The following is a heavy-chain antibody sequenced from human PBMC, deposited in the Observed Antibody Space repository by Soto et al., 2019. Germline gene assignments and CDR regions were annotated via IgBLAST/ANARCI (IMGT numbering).Heavy chain of an antibody. Sequence: VGSLRHSCAASGLTFSDYYMSWIRQAPGKGLEWVSYISSSGSTIYYADSVKGRFTISRDNAKNSLYLQMNSLRAEDTAVYYCARDSDYYENAFDIWGQGTIVTVSS. CDR1: GLTFSDYY. V-gene: IGHV3-11*01. D-gene: IGHD1-26*01. J-gene: IGHJ3*02. CDR3: ARDSDYYENAFDI. CDR2: ISSSGSTI.